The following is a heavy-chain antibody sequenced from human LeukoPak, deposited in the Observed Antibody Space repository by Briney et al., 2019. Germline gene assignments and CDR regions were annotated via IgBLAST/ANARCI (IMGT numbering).Heavy chain of an antibody. J-gene: IGHJ5*02. CDR2: INPSGGST. CDR3: ARDADIVVVPAAMGGGWFDP. CDR1: GYTFTSYY. D-gene: IGHD2-2*01. V-gene: IGHV1-46*01. Sequence: ASVKVSCKASGYTFTSYYMHWVRQAPGQGLEWMGIINPSGGSTSYAQKFQGRVTMTRDTSTSTVYMELSSPRSEDTAVYYCARDADIVVVPAAMGGGWFDPWGQGTLVTVSS.